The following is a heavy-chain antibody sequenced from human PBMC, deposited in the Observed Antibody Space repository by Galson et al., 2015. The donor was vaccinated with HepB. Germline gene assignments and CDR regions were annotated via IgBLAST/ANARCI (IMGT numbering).Heavy chain of an antibody. CDR1: GYTFTGYY. J-gene: IGHJ4*02. Sequence: SVKVSCKASGYTFTGYYMHWVRQAPGQGLEWMGWINPNSGGTNYAQKFQGRVTITADTSTDTAYMELSSLRSEDTAVYYCASIAARFPVSYWGQGTLVTVSS. CDR3: ASIAARFPVSY. CDR2: INPNSGGT. D-gene: IGHD6-6*01. V-gene: IGHV1-2*02.